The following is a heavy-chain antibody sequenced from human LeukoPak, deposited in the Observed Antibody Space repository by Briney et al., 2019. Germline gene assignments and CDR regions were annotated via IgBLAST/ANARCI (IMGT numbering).Heavy chain of an antibody. CDR2: FDPEDGET. CDR3: AVSGVTTYNWFNP. V-gene: IGHV1-24*01. CDR1: GYTLTELS. J-gene: IGHJ5*02. Sequence: ASVKVSCKVSGYTLTELSMHWVRQAPGKGVEWMGGFDPEDGETIYAQKFQGRVTMTEDTSTGTAYMELSSLRSEDTAVYYCAVSGVTTYNWFNPWGQGTLVTVSS. D-gene: IGHD3-10*01.